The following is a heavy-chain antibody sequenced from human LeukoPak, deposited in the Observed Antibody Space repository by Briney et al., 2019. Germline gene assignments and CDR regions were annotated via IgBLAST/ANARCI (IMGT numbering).Heavy chain of an antibody. CDR2: IYYSGST. Sequence: PSETLSLTCTVFGDSISSSFYYWGWIRQPPGKGLEWIGSIYYSGSTYYNPSLKSRVIISVDTSNNQFSLKLSSVTAADTAVYYRARTSADSSYTMDVWGTGTAVTVSS. D-gene: IGHD2-15*01. J-gene: IGHJ6*03. CDR3: ARTSADSSYTMDV. V-gene: IGHV4-39*01. CDR1: GDSISSSFYY.